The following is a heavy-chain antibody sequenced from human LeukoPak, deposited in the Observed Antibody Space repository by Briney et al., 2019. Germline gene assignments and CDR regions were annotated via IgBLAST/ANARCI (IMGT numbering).Heavy chain of an antibody. J-gene: IGHJ4*02. V-gene: IGHV1-8*02. D-gene: IGHD5-12*01. CDR1: GYSFTGYY. CDR3: ARGPSGYDWRIGDSPFDY. Sequence: GASVKVSCKASGYSFTGYYIHWVRQAPGQGLEWMGWINPNSGNTGYAQKFQGRVTMTRNTSISTAYMELSSLRSEDTAVYYCARGPSGYDWRIGDSPFDYWGQGTLVTVSS. CDR2: INPNSGNT.